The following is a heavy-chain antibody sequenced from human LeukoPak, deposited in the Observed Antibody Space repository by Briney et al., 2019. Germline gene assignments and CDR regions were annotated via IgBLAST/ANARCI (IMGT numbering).Heavy chain of an antibody. CDR1: GFTLDTYW. D-gene: IGHD1-1*01. J-gene: IGHJ6*03. Sequence: GGSLRLSCAASGFTLDTYWMHWVRQAPATGLEWVSGFSGTDVSTYYADSVKGRFTISRDISKNTLYLQMNSLRDEDTAVYYCTRDFLDNRERPYYMDVWGKGTTVTVSS. CDR2: FSGTDVST. CDR3: TRDFLDNRERPYYMDV. V-gene: IGHV3-23*01.